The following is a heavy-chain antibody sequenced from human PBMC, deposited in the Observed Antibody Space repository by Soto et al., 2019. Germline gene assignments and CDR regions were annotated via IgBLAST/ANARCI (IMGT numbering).Heavy chain of an antibody. CDR3: VRDGTKTLRDWFDP. Sequence: ETLSLTCTVSGASISGFYWGWIRKSAGKGLEWIGRIYATGTTDYNPSLKSRVMMSVDTSKKQFSLKLRSVTAADTAVYYCVRDGTKTLRDWFDPWGQGISVTVSS. CDR2: IYATGTT. V-gene: IGHV4-4*07. J-gene: IGHJ5*02. D-gene: IGHD1-1*01. CDR1: GASISGFY.